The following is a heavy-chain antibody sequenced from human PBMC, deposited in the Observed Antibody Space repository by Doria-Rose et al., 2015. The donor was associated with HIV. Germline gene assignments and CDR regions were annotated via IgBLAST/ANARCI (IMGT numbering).Heavy chain of an antibody. V-gene: IGHV4-34*01. Sequence: TLSLTCAVYGGSFSGYYWSWIRRSPGKGLQWIGEINHSGNSNYNPSLNSRVTVSVDTSKNQFSLKLRSVTAADTAVYYCARRPPYSSSWKYWGQGTLVTVSS. J-gene: IGHJ4*02. CDR2: INHSGNS. CDR1: GGSFSGYY. CDR3: ARRPPYSSSWKY. D-gene: IGHD6-13*01.